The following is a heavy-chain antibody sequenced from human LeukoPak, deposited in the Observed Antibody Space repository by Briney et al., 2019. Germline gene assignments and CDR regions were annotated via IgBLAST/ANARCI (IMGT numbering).Heavy chain of an antibody. CDR1: GFSFSAYW. CDR3: ARFGYVAAVDV. J-gene: IGHJ4*02. Sequence: GGSLRLSCAASGFSFSAYWMTWVRRAPGTGLEWVANINPAGSETYYVDPVKGRFSISRDNAKNLVYLQMNSLRAEDTAVYRCARFGYVAAVDVWGQGTPVTVSS. V-gene: IGHV3-7*01. CDR2: INPAGSET. D-gene: IGHD2-15*01.